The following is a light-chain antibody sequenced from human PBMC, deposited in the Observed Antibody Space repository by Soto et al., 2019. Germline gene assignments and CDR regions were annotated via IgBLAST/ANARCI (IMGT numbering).Light chain of an antibody. J-gene: IGKJ1*01. CDR3: QQYNSFPWT. Sequence: DIPMTQSPSILSASIGDRVTITCRASQSISSWLAWYQQKPGKAPKVLIYKASSLESGVPSRFSGSGSGREFTLTISSLQPDDFATYYCQQYNSFPWTFGQGTKVEIK. CDR1: QSISSW. V-gene: IGKV1-5*03. CDR2: KAS.